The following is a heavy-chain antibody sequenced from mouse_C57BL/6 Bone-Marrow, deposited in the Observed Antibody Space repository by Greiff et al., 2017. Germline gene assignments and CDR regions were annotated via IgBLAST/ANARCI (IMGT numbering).Heavy chain of an antibody. CDR3: ANYGSWFAY. CDR2: FFPGSGST. J-gene: IGHJ3*01. Sequence: VQLQQSGPELVRPGASVKISCKALGYTFTSHWMQWVRQRPGQGLGWTGEFFPGSGSTSYNEKFKGKATLTVDTSSSTAYMQLSSLTSEDSAIYFCANYGSWFAYWGQGTLVTVAA. D-gene: IGHD1-1*02. CDR1: GYTFTSHW. V-gene: IGHV1-56*01.